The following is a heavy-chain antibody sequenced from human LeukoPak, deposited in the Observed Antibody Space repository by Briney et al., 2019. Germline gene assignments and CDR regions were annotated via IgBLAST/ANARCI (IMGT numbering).Heavy chain of an antibody. D-gene: IGHD3-22*01. J-gene: IGHJ4*02. V-gene: IGHV3-30*04. CDR3: AKDVSSGYYPSFDY. CDR2: ISYDGSNK. Sequence: GGSLRLSCAASGFTFTNFAMHWVRQAPGKGLEWVAVISYDGSNKYYADSVKGRFTISRDNSKNTLYLQMNSLRAEDTAVYYCAKDVSSGYYPSFDYWGQGTLVTVSS. CDR1: GFTFTNFA.